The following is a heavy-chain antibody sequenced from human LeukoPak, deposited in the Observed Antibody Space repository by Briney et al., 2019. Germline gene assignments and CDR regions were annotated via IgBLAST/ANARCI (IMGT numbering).Heavy chain of an antibody. CDR3: VGGVVTQIDY. V-gene: IGHV3-NL1*01. CDR2: FYCCGGST. D-gene: IGHD4-23*01. CDR1: GFTFSTYG. Sequence: GGSLRLSCAASGFTFSTYGFHWVRQAPGKGLEWVSVFYCCGGSTYYADSVKGRFTISRDNSKNTLYLQMNSLRAEDTAVYYCVGGVVTQIDYWGQGTLVTVSS. J-gene: IGHJ4*02.